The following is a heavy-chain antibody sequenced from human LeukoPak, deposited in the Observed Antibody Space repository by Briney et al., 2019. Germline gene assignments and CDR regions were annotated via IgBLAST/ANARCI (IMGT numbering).Heavy chain of an antibody. CDR1: GGSISSSSYY. CDR2: IYYSGST. J-gene: IGHJ6*04. D-gene: IGHD3-22*01. CDR3: ARAFYYDSSVMDV. V-gene: IGHV4-39*07. Sequence: SEALSLTCTVSGGSISSSSYYWGWIRQPPGKGLEWIGSIYYSGSTNYNPSLKSRVTISVDTSKNQFSLKLSSVTAADTAVYYCARAFYYDSSVMDVWGKGTTVTVSS.